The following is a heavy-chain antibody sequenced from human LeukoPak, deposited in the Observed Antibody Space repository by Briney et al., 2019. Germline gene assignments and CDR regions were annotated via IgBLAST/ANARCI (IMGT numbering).Heavy chain of an antibody. D-gene: IGHD2-21*02. CDR2: ISGSGGST. CDR1: GFTFSSYA. Sequence: GGSLRLSCAASGFTFSSYAMSWVRQAPGKGLEWVSAISGSGGSTYYADSVKGRFTISRDNSKNTLYLQMNSLRAEDTAVYYCARDNCGGDCSTPYYYYYGMDVWGQGTTVTVSS. J-gene: IGHJ6*02. CDR3: ARDNCGGDCSTPYYYYYGMDV. V-gene: IGHV3-23*01.